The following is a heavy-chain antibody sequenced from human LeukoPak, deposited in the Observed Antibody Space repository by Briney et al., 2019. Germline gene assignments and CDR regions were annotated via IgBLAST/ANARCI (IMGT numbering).Heavy chain of an antibody. CDR1: GFTFSSLW. V-gene: IGHV3-74*01. CDR3: ARAGVCSTTSSDGGIEY. Sequence: GGSLRLSCVASGFTFSSLWMHWVRQAPGKGLVWVSRINNDEITTTYADSVKGRSSISRDNAKNSLYLQMNSLRGEDAALYYCARAGVCSTTSSDGGIEYWGQGTLVTVSS. CDR2: INNDEITT. D-gene: IGHD2-2*01. J-gene: IGHJ4*02.